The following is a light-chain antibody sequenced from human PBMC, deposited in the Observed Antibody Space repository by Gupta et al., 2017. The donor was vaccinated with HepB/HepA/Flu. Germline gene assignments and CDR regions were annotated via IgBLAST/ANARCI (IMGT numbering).Light chain of an antibody. V-gene: IGLV1-40*01. CDR3: QSYDSSLSGHVV. J-gene: IGLJ2*01. CDR1: SSNIGAGYD. CDR2: GNN. Sequence: QSVLTHPPSVSWAPGQRVTTSCPGSSSNIGAGYDVYWYQQLPGTAPKLLIYGNNNRPSGVPDRFSGSKSGTSASLAITGLQAEDEADYYCQSYDSSLSGHVVFGGGTKVTVL.